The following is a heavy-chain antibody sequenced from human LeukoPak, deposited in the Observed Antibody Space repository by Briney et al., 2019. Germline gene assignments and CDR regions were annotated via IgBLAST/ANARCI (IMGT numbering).Heavy chain of an antibody. J-gene: IGHJ6*03. CDR2: IYYSGST. CDR3: ARHARYCSGGSCLRGPYYYYYYMDV. D-gene: IGHD2-15*01. Sequence: PSETPSLTCTVSGGSLSSSSYYWGWIRQPPGKGLEWIGSIYYSGSTYYNPSLKSRVTISVDTSKNQFSLKLSSVTAADTAVYYCARHARYCSGGSCLRGPYYYYYYMDVWGKGTTVTVSS. CDR1: GGSLSSSSYY. V-gene: IGHV4-39*01.